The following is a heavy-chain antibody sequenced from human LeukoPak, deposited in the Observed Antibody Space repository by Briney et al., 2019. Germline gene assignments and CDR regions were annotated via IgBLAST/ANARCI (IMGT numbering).Heavy chain of an antibody. CDR3: ARGDCSSTSCLDV. V-gene: IGHV4-4*07. J-gene: IGHJ6*04. Sequence: PGGSLRLSCAASGLTLSDHYMDWVRQAPGKGLEWIGRIYTSGSTNYNPSLKCRVTMSVDTSKNQFSLKLSSVTAADTAVYYCARGDCSSTSCLDVWGKGTTVTVSS. CDR2: IYTSGST. CDR1: GLTLSDHY. D-gene: IGHD2-2*01.